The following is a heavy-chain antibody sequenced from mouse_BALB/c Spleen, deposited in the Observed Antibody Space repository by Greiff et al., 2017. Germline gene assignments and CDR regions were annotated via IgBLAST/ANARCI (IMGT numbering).Heavy chain of an antibody. Sequence: EVKLMESGPELVKPGASVKVSCKASGYSFTDYNMYWVKQSHGKSLEWIGYIDPYNGGTSYNQKFKGKATLTVDKSSSTAFMHLNSLTSEDSAVYYCARSDDYDVRTWFAYWGQGTLVTVSA. CDR2: IDPYNGGT. CDR1: GYSFTDYN. CDR3: ARSDDYDVRTWFAY. D-gene: IGHD2-4*01. V-gene: IGHV1S135*01. J-gene: IGHJ3*01.